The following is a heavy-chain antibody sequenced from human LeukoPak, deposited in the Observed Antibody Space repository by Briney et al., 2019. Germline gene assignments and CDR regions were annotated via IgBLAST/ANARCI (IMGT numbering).Heavy chain of an antibody. J-gene: IGHJ5*02. Sequence: GGSLRLSCAASGFTFSSYDMNWVRQAPGKGLEWVSSISSSTIYIYYADSVKGRFTISRDNAKNSLYLQMNSLRAEDTAVYYCAKDPSLEYGDGVGDWFDPWGQGTLVTVSS. CDR2: ISSSTIYI. CDR3: AKDPSLEYGDGVGDWFDP. CDR1: GFTFSSYD. V-gene: IGHV3-21*04. D-gene: IGHD4-17*01.